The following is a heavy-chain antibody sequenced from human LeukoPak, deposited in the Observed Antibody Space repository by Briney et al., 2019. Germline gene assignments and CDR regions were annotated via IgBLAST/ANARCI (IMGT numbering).Heavy chain of an antibody. Sequence: PGGSLRLSCAASRFTFSNYAMHWVRQPLGKGLEWVAVISHDERTKYYADSMKGRITISRDNSKNTVFLQMNNLRTEDTAVYFCARPSPPGDGYNPPDYWGQGTLVTVSS. CDR1: RFTFSNYA. J-gene: IGHJ4*02. V-gene: IGHV3-30*04. D-gene: IGHD5-24*01. CDR2: ISHDERTK. CDR3: ARPSPPGDGYNPPDY.